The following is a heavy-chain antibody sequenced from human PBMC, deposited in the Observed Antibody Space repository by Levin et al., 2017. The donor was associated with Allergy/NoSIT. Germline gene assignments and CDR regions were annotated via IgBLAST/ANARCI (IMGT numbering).Heavy chain of an antibody. D-gene: IGHD6-19*01. V-gene: IGHV4-34*01. J-gene: IGHJ4*02. Sequence: SQTLSLTCAVYGGSFSGSYWSWIRQPPGKGLEWIGEINHSGSTNYNPSLKSRVTISVDTSKNQFSLKLSSVTAADTAVYYCARGPRGYSSGWYQSLFDYWGQGTLVTVSS. CDR1: GGSFSGSY. CDR3: ARGPRGYSSGWYQSLFDY. CDR2: INHSGST.